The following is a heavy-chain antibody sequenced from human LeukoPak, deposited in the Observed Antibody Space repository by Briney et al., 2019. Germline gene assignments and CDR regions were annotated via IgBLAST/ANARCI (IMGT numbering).Heavy chain of an antibody. D-gene: IGHD6-6*01. CDR2: MNPNSGNT. CDR3: ASYEYSSSSSWYGMDV. V-gene: IGHV1-8*01. CDR1: GYTFTSYD. Sequence: ASVKVSCKASGYTFTSYDINWVRQATGQGLEWMGLMNPNSGNTGYAQKFQGRVTMTRNTSISTAYMELSSLRSEDTAVYYCASYEYSSSSSWYGMDVWGQGTTVTVSS. J-gene: IGHJ6*02.